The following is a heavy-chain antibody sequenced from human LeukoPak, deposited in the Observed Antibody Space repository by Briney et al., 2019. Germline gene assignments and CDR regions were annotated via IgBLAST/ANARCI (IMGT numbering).Heavy chain of an antibody. D-gene: IGHD4-17*01. CDR3: AKPRGPYGDYATLFDY. Sequence: GGSLRLSCAASGFTFSSYAMSWVRQAPGKGLEWVSGIVASGGGTYYANSVKGRFTISRDNSKNTLYLQLNSLRAEDTAVYYCAKPRGPYGDYATLFDYWGQGTLVTVSS. CDR2: IVASGGGT. V-gene: IGHV3-23*01. J-gene: IGHJ4*02. CDR1: GFTFSSYA.